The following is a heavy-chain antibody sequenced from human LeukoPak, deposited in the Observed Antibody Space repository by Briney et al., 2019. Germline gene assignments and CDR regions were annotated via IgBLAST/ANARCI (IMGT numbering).Heavy chain of an antibody. CDR1: GFSFSTYS. Sequence: GGSLRLSCAASGFSFSTYSMNWVRQAPGKGLEWVSYIVGSSSTIYYADSVKGRFTISRDNAKNSLYLQMDSLRAGDTAVYYCATDSPETAAFDYWGQGTLVTVSS. D-gene: IGHD1-1*01. CDR3: ATDSPETAAFDY. CDR2: IVGSSSTI. J-gene: IGHJ4*02. V-gene: IGHV3-48*04.